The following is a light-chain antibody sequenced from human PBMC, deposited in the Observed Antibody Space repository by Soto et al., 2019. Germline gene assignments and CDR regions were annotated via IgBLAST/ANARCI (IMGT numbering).Light chain of an antibody. CDR3: QTWGSGIVA. J-gene: IGLJ2*01. CDR2: LNDDGRH. V-gene: IGLV4-69*01. Sequence: QPVLTQSPSASASLGASVKLTCTLSSGHSNYAIAWHQQQPDKGPRFLMKLNDDGRHIRGDGIPYRFSGSSSGAERYLPVSSLQSEDEADYYCQTWGSGIVAFGGGTKLTVL. CDR1: SGHSNYA.